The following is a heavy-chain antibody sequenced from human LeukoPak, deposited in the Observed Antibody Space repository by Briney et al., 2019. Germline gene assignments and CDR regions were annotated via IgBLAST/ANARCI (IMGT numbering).Heavy chain of an antibody. CDR1: GGSISISSYS. J-gene: IGHJ4*02. V-gene: IGHV4-39*01. CDR3: ARQRGNSRNFDT. Sequence: SETLSLTCTVSGGSISISSYSWGWIRQPPGKGLEWIGSIDYSGSTYYNPSLKSRVTIFVDTSKSQFSLNLSSVTAADTAVYYCARQRGNSRNFDTWGQGTLVTVSS. CDR2: IDYSGST. D-gene: IGHD4-23*01.